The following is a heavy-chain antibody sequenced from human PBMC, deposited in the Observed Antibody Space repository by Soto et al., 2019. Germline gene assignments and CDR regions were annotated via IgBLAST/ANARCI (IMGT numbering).Heavy chain of an antibody. CDR1: GFTFTSSA. J-gene: IGHJ4*02. V-gene: IGHV1-58*01. Sequence: QMQLEQSGPEVKKPGTSVKVSCKASGFTFTSSAFQWVRQARGQRLEWIGWIAVGSGYTNYAQRFQDRVTLTRDMSTATTYMELSRLTSEDTAIYYCAADATAWQQMVPSDYWGQGTLVPVSS. D-gene: IGHD2-8*01. CDR2: IAVGSGYT. CDR3: AADATAWQQMVPSDY.